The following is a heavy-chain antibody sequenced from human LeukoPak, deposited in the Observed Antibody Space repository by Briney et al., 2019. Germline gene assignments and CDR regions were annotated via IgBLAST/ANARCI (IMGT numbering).Heavy chain of an antibody. V-gene: IGHV4-59*01. CDR3: AREVVSRSKVYFDY. CDR1: GGSISSYY. Sequence: NPSETLSLTCTVSGGSISSYYWSWIRQPPGKGLEWIGYIYYSGSTNYNPSLKSRVTISVDTSKNQFSLKLSSVTAADTAVYYCAREVVSRSKVYFDYWGQGTLVTVSS. CDR2: IYYSGST. J-gene: IGHJ4*02. D-gene: IGHD2-15*01.